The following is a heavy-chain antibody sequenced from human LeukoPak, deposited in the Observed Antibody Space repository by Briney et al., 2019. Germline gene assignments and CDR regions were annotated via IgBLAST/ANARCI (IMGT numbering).Heavy chain of an antibody. CDR2: INHSGST. CDR3: ARTYKPYDSSGYYY. D-gene: IGHD3-22*01. J-gene: IGHJ4*02. V-gene: IGHV4-34*01. CDR1: GGSFSGYY. Sequence: PSETLSLTCAVYGGSFSGYYWSWIRQPPGKGLEWIGEINHSGSTNYNPSLKSRVTISVDTSKNQFSLKLSSVTAADTAVYYCARTYKPYDSSGYYYWGQGTLVTVSS.